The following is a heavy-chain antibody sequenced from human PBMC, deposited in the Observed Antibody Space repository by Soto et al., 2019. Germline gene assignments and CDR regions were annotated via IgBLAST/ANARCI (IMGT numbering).Heavy chain of an antibody. CDR3: ARVKVTTESFDS. J-gene: IGHJ4*02. CDR1: GASINTGGFY. D-gene: IGHD4-17*01. Sequence: QVQLQESGPGLVKPSQTLSLTCSVSGASINTGGFYWSWVRQFPGKGLDWIGYGSHTGSRYLNPSLRSRITISLDTPNNQCSLRLTSVTAADTAVYYCARVKVTTESFDSWGQGSLVTVSS. CDR2: GSHTGSR. V-gene: IGHV4-31*03.